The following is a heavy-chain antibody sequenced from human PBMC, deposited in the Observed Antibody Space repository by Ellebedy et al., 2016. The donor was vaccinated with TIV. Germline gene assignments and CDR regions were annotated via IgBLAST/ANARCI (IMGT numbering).Heavy chain of an antibody. CDR1: GFPFSDSS. CDR2: IRSKANGYAP. D-gene: IGHD6-6*01. CDR3: IRLPGGSSSGDPGS. V-gene: IGHV3-73*01. J-gene: IGHJ5*02. Sequence: GESLKISCAASGFPFSDSSIHWVRQASGKGLEWVGRIRSKANGYAPAYAASLKGRFTISRDDSKNTAYLQMNSLETEDTAVYYCIRLPGGSSSGDPGSWGQGTLVTVSS.